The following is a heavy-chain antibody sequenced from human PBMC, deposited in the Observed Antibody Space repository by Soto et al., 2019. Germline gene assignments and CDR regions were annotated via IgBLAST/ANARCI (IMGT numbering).Heavy chain of an antibody. CDR3: ARGCGRIFDY. V-gene: IGHV4-34*01. Sequence: QVQLQQWGAGLLKPSETLSLTCAVYGGSFSGYYWSWIRQPPGKGLEWIGEINHSGSTNYNPSLKSRVTISADTSKNQFSLKLSSVTAADTAVYYCARGCGRIFDYWGQGTLVTVSS. D-gene: IGHD1-1*01. J-gene: IGHJ4*02. CDR1: GGSFSGYY. CDR2: INHSGST.